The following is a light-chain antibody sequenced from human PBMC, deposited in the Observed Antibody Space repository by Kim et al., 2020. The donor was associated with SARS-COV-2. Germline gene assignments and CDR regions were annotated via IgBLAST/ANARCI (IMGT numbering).Light chain of an antibody. CDR2: EVS. CDR1: SRDVGGYIY. V-gene: IGLV2-8*01. J-gene: IGLJ2*01. CDR3: SSYAGSNNLV. Sequence: GQSVTSYCTGTSRDVGGYIYGSWYQQQPGTAPKLMIYEVSKRPTGVPDRFSGSKAGDTASLSVSGLQAEDEADYHCSSYAGSNNLVFGGGTQLTVL.